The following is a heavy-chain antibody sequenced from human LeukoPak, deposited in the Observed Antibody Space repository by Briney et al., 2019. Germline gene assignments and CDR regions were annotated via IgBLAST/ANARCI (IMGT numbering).Heavy chain of an antibody. V-gene: IGHV4-34*01. J-gene: IGHJ5*02. CDR3: ARDHCSGGSCHET. Sequence: PSETLSLTCAVYGGSFSGYYWSWIRQPPGKGLEWIGEINHSGSTNYNPSLESRVTISVDTSKNQFSLKLSSVTAADTAVYYCARDHCSGGSCHETWGQGTLVAVSS. D-gene: IGHD2-15*01. CDR2: INHSGST. CDR1: GGSFSGYY.